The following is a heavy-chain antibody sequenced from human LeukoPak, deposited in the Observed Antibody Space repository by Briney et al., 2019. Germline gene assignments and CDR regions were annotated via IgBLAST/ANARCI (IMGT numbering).Heavy chain of an antibody. J-gene: IGHJ4*02. Sequence: GGSLRLSCAASGFTLSSYGMSWVRQAPGKGLEWVSSISTSGTIVHYADSVRGRFTMSRDNTRKSVYLQMDRLRAGDTAVYYCAKAFTKSGSYWDYFDFWGLGTLVTVSS. V-gene: IGHV3-21*01. D-gene: IGHD1-26*01. CDR3: AKAFTKSGSYWDYFDF. CDR2: ISTSGTIV. CDR1: GFTLSSYG.